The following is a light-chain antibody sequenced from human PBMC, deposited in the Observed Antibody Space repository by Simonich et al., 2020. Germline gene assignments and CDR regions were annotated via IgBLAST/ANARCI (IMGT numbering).Light chain of an antibody. CDR2: DAS. Sequence: DIQMTKSPSYMSASLGDRVTITCQASQDIINYLNMYQQKPGKSPKLLIYDASNLETGVPSRFSGRGSGTDFTFTISSLQPEDISTYYCQQYDNLPITFGQGTRLEIK. CDR3: QQYDNLPIT. V-gene: IGKV1-33*01. CDR1: QDIINY. J-gene: IGKJ5*01.